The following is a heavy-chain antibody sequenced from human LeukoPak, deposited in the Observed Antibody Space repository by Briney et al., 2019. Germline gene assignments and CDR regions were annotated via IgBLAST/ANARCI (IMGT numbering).Heavy chain of an antibody. CDR3: ASDSSGYFGP. CDR2: ISSSGSAK. J-gene: IGHJ5*02. Sequence: PGGSLRLSCAASGFTFSDYYMNWLRQAPGRGLEWVSYISSSGSAKYYADSVKGRFTISRDNAKNSVYLEMNSLRAEDTAVYYCASDSSGYFGPWGQGTLVTVSS. CDR1: GFTFSDYY. V-gene: IGHV3-11*01. D-gene: IGHD3-22*01.